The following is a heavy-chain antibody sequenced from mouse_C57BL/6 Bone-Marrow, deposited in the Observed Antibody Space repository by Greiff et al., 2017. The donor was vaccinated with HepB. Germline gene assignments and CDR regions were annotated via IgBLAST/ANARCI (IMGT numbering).Heavy chain of an antibody. CDR2: ISSGGSYT. CDR1: GFTFSSYG. CDR3: ARHARDYWYFDV. J-gene: IGHJ1*03. Sequence: EVQLMESGGDLVKPGGSLKLSCAASGFTFSSYGMSWVRQTPDKRLEWVATISSGGSYTYYPDSVKGRFTISRDNAKNTLYLQMSSLKSEDTAMYYCARHARDYWYFDVWGTGTTVTVSS. V-gene: IGHV5-6*01.